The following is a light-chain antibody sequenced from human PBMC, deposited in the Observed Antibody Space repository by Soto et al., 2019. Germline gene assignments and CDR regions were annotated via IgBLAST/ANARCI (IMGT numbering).Light chain of an antibody. Sequence: DIHLTQSPSILSASVGDRVTLTCRASQDVSDFLAWYQHAPGKAPNLLIYGGYTLQSGVPSRFSGSGSGTDFTLTISSLQPEDIATYYCQESYSTSFGQGTKVDIK. CDR1: QDVSDF. J-gene: IGKJ1*01. V-gene: IGKV1-39*01. CDR3: QESYSTS. CDR2: GGY.